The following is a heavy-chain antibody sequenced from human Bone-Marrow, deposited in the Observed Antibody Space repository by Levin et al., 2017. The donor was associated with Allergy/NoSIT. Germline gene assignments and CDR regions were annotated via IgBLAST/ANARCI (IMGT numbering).Heavy chain of an antibody. J-gene: IGHJ4*02. Sequence: GGSLRLSCVVSDFTFSDYYMDWVRQAPGKGLEWVGRSRNKANSYSTEYAASVKGRSTVSRDDSKNTLSLQMNSLKTEDTAVYYCARHISGRSAVYWGQGTRVTVSS. CDR1: DFTFSDYY. V-gene: IGHV3-72*01. CDR2: SRNKANSYST. CDR3: ARHISGRSAVY. D-gene: IGHD1-20*01.